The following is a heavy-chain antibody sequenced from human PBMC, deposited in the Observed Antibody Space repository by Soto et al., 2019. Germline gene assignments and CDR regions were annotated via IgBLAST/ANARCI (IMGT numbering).Heavy chain of an antibody. Sequence: SGGSLRLSCAASGFTFSSYSMNWVRQAPGKGLEWVSSISSSSSYIYYADSVKGRFTISRDNAKNSLYLQMNSLRAEDTAVYYCARDGESRITIFGVVTDYYYYMDVWGKGTTVTVSS. CDR2: ISSSSSYI. V-gene: IGHV3-21*01. J-gene: IGHJ6*03. D-gene: IGHD3-3*01. CDR1: GFTFSSYS. CDR3: ARDGESRITIFGVVTDYYYYMDV.